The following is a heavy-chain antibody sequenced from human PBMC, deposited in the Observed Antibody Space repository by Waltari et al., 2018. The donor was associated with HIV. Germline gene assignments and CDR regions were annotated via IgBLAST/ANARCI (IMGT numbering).Heavy chain of an antibody. J-gene: IGHJ3*02. D-gene: IGHD6-19*01. CDR1: GGTFSSYA. CDR2: IIPIFGTA. V-gene: IGHV1-69*06. CDR3: ARGRGIAVAAPGAFDI. Sequence: QVQLVQSGAEVKKPGSSVKVSCKASGGTFSSYAISWVRQAPGQGLEWMGGIIPIFGTANYAQKFQGRVTITADKSTSTAYMGLSSLGSEDTAVYYCARGRGIAVAAPGAFDIWGQGTMVTVSS.